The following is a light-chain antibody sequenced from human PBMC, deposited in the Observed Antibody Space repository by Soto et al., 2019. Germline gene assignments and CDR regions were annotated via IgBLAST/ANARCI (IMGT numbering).Light chain of an antibody. J-gene: IGKJ1*01. CDR2: GAS. CDR3: QQYGTWT. V-gene: IGKV3-20*01. CDR1: QRVSSSY. Sequence: EIVLAQSPGTLSLSPGERAALSCKTSQRVSSSYLAWYQQKPGQAPWLLIYGASSRATGIPDRFSGSGSGTDFTLTISRLEPEDFAVYYCQQYGTWTFGQGTKVEIK.